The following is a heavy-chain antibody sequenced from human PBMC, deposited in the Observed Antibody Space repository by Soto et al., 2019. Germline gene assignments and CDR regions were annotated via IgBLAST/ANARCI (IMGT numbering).Heavy chain of an antibody. D-gene: IGHD5-18*01. Sequence: GSLRLSCAASGFTFSSFALSWVRQAPGKGLEWVSAISGSGDGTDYADSVRGRVTISGDNSKNTLYLQMNSLRAEDTAVNYCAQAGYSAQDEWGQGGLVTVS. CDR1: GFTFSSFA. CDR2: ISGSGDGT. J-gene: IGHJ4*02. CDR3: AQAGYSAQDE. V-gene: IGHV3-23*01.